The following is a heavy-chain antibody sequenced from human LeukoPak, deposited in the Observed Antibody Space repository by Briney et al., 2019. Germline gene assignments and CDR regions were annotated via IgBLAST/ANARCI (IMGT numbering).Heavy chain of an antibody. D-gene: IGHD3-22*01. CDR1: GFTFSSYA. CDR3: ARVCYYDSSGYLDAFDI. Sequence: GGSLRLSCAASGFTFSSYAMSWVRQAPGKGLEWVSAISGSGGSTYYADSVKGRFTISRDNAKNSLYLQMNSLRAEDTAVYYCARVCYYDSSGYLDAFDIWGQGTMVTVSS. V-gene: IGHV3-23*01. J-gene: IGHJ3*02. CDR2: ISGSGGST.